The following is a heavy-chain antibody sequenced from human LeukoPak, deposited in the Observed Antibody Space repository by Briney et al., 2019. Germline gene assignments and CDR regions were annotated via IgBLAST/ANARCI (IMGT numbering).Heavy chain of an antibody. CDR3: ARVFHDYSHAFDI. V-gene: IGHV1-18*01. Sequence: ASVKVSCKPSGYSFTNAISWVRQAPGQGLEWMGWISAYNGNTNYAQKLQGRVTMTTDTSTSTAYMELRSLRSDDTAVYYCARVFHDYSHAFDIWGQGTMVTVSS. CDR2: ISAYNGNT. D-gene: IGHD4-11*01. CDR1: GYSFTNA. J-gene: IGHJ3*02.